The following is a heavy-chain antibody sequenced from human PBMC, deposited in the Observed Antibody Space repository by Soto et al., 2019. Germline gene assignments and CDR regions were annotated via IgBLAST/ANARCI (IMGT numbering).Heavy chain of an antibody. V-gene: IGHV3-23*01. CDR2: ISGSGGST. D-gene: IGHD6-19*01. CDR3: AKVIAVALPFQYGMDV. J-gene: IGHJ6*02. Sequence: GGSLRLSCVASGFTFSSYDTNWVRQAPGKGLEWVSAISGSGGSTPYADSVKGRFTISRDNSKNTLYLQMHSLRAEDTAIYYCAKVIAVALPFQYGMDVWGQGTTVTVSS. CDR1: GFTFSSYD.